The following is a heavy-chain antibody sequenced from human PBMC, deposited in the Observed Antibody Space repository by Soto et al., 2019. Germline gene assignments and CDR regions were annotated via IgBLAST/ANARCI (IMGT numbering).Heavy chain of an antibody. CDR3: ASGGYSGYDPSFY. V-gene: IGHV3-74*01. J-gene: IGHJ4*02. D-gene: IGHD5-12*01. CDR2: INSDGSST. CDR1: GFTFSSYW. Sequence: PGGSLRLSCAASGFTFSSYWMHWVRQAPGKGLVWVSRINSDGSSTSYADSVKGRFTISRDNAKNTLYLQMNSLRAEDTAVYYCASGGYSGYDPSFYWGQGTLVTVSS.